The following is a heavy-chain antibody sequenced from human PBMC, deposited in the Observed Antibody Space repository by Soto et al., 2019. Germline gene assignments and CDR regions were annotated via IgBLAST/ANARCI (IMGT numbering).Heavy chain of an antibody. D-gene: IGHD6-19*01. CDR1: GFTFSSYA. Sequence: EVQLLESGGGLVQPGGSLRLSCAASGFTFSSYAMSWVRQAPGKGLEWVSAISGSGGSTYYADSVKGRSTISRDNSKNTLYLQMNSLRAEDTAVYSCAKAFRGCPEGYWGQGTLVTVSS. V-gene: IGHV3-23*01. CDR3: AKAFRGCPEGY. CDR2: ISGSGGST. J-gene: IGHJ4*02.